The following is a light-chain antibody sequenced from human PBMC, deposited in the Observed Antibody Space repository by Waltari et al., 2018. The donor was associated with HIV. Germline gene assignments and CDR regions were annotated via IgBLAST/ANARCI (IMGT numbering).Light chain of an antibody. CDR2: LGS. CDR3: MQALQTPIT. CDR1: QSLLHSNGYNY. Sequence: IVMTQSPLSLPVTPGEPASISCRSSQSLLHSNGYNYLDWYLQKPGQSPQVLMYLGSSRALGVPYRFSGSGLGTDFTLKISRVEAEDVGLYYCMQALQTPITFGQGTRLEIK. V-gene: IGKV2-28*01. J-gene: IGKJ5*01.